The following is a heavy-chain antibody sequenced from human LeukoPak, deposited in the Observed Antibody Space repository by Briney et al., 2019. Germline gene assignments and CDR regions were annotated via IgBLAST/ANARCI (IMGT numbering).Heavy chain of an antibody. Sequence: KPGGALRLLCAAPGFNFSCYNKNWGRQAPGKGLEGVSSNNSRSRYIYYADSVEGRFTISREHAKNSLYLQKNRLGGEDNAVLFCEREAVAVASSGYSSYMDVWGKGTTVTVSS. CDR2: NNSRSRYI. D-gene: IGHD6-19*01. CDR1: GFNFSCYN. V-gene: IGHV3-21*01. J-gene: IGHJ6*03. CDR3: EREAVAVASSGYSSYMDV.